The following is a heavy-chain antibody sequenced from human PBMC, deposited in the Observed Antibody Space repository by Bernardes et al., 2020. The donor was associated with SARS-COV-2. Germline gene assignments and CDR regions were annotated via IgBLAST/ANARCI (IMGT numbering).Heavy chain of an antibody. CDR1: GFTFSSYG. D-gene: IGHD3-3*01. CDR3: ARNLYDFWSGYPPGGDGMDV. CDR2: IWYDGSNK. V-gene: IGHV3-33*01. J-gene: IGHJ6*02. Sequence: GGSLRLSCAASGFTFSSYGMHWVRQAPGKGLEWVAVIWYDGSNKYYADSVKGRFTISRDNSKNTLYLQMNSLRAEDTAVYYCARNLYDFWSGYPPGGDGMDVWGQGTTVTVSS.